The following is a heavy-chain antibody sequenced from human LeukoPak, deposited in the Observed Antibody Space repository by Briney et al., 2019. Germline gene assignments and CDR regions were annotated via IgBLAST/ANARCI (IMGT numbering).Heavy chain of an antibody. CDR1: GFTFSSYA. J-gene: IGHJ4*02. CDR3: ARDEPEMATIN. D-gene: IGHD5-24*01. V-gene: IGHV3-21*01. Sequence: GGSLRLSCAASGFTFSSYAMSWVRQAPGKGLEWVSSISSSSSYIYYADSVKGRFTISRDNAKNSLYLQMNSLRAEDTAVYYCARDEPEMATINWGQGTLVTVSS. CDR2: ISSSSSYI.